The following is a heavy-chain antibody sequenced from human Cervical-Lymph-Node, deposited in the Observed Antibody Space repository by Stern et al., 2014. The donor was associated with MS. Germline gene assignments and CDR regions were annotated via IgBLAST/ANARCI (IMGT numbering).Heavy chain of an antibody. CDR3: ARAGGGRGWSHPGH. J-gene: IGHJ4*02. Sequence: QLQLQESGPGLVKPSETLSLTCTVSGGSISSYYWTWIRQPPGKGLEWIGYIYYSGSTNYNPSLKSRVTISVDTSKNQFSLKLSSVTAADTAVYYCARAGGGRGWSHPGHWGQGTLVIVSS. CDR2: IYYSGST. D-gene: IGHD6-19*01. CDR1: GGSISSYY. V-gene: IGHV4-59*01.